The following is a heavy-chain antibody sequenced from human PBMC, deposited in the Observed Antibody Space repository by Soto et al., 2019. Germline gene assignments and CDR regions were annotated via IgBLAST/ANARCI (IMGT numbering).Heavy chain of an antibody. V-gene: IGHV3-73*01. J-gene: IGHJ4*02. Sequence: GGSLRLSCAASGFTFSGYAMHWVRQASGKGLEWVGRIRSKANSYATAYAASVKGRFTISRDDSKNTAYLQMNSLKTEDTAVYYCTRNGYSSGSDYWGQGTLVTVSS. D-gene: IGHD6-19*01. CDR1: GFTFSGYA. CDR2: IRSKANSYAT. CDR3: TRNGYSSGSDY.